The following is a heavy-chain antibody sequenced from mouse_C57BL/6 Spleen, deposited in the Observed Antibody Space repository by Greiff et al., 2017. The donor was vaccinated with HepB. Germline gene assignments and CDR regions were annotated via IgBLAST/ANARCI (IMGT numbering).Heavy chain of an antibody. D-gene: IGHD2-3*01. CDR2: ISDGGSYT. CDR3: ARGSDGYYEYYAMDY. J-gene: IGHJ4*01. CDR1: GFTFSSYA. V-gene: IGHV5-4*01. Sequence: EVQRVESGGGLVKPGGSLKLSCAASGFTFSSYAMSWVRQTPEKRLEWVATISDGGSYTYYPDNVKGRFTISRDNAKNNLYLQMSHLKSEDTAMYYCARGSDGYYEYYAMDYWGQGTSVTVSS.